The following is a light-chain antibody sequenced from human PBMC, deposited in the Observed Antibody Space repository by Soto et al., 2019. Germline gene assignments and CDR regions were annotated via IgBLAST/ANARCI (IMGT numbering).Light chain of an antibody. V-gene: IGKV1-5*01. Sequence: DIQMTQSPSTLSASVGDRVTITCRASQSISSWLAWYQQKPGKAPKLLIYDASSLESGVPSRFIGSGSGTEFTLTISSLQPDDFATYYCQQYNSQWTFGQGTKVEIK. CDR1: QSISSW. J-gene: IGKJ1*01. CDR2: DAS. CDR3: QQYNSQWT.